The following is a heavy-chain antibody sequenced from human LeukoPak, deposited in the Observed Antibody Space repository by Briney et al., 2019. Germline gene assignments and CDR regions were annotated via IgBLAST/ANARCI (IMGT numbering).Heavy chain of an antibody. CDR3: ARAEGSGSYYYYYYMDV. J-gene: IGHJ6*03. CDR1: GFTFDDYA. V-gene: IGHV3-9*01. D-gene: IGHD3-10*01. Sequence: GRSLRLSCAASGFTFDDYAMHWVRQAPGKGLEWVSGISWNSGSIGYADSVKGRFTISRDNAKNSLYLQMNSLRAEDTAVYYCARAEGSGSYYYYYYMDVWGKGTTVTVSS. CDR2: ISWNSGSI.